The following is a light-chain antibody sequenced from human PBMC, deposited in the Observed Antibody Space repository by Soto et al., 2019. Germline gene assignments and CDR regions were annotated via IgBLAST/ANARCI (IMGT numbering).Light chain of an antibody. CDR2: EVS. V-gene: IGKV2D-29*02. CDR1: QSLPHITGETF. J-gene: IGKJ5*01. CDR3: MQSTQRPPT. Sequence: DVVLPLPPLSLSVAPGQPASISCKSSQSLPHITGETFLFWYLQKPGQSPQLLIYEVSTRVSGVPDRFSGSGSGTDFTLEISRVETDDFGIYYCMQSTQRPPTFGQGTRLDI.